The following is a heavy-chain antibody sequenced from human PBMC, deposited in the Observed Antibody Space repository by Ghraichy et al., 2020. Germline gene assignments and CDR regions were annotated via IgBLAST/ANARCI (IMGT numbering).Heavy chain of an antibody. CDR2: ISSSGSAI. CDR1: GFTFRNYE. J-gene: IGHJ4*02. Sequence: GESLNISCAASGFTFRNYEMNWVRQAPGRGLEWVSYISSSGSAIYYANSVKGRFTITRDNAKSSLYLQMNSLRAEDTAFYYCARGPNCGGDCYLFDSWGQGTLVTVSS. V-gene: IGHV3-48*03. CDR3: ARGPNCGGDCYLFDS. D-gene: IGHD2-21*01.